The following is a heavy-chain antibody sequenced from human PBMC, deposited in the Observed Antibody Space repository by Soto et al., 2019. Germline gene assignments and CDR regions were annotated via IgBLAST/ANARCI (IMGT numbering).Heavy chain of an antibody. CDR1: GGSVNGYY. J-gene: IGHJ5*02. CDR3: ATRITVFGLLIPPFDP. V-gene: IGHV4-34*02. CDR2: INHTGGT. Sequence: QVHLQQWGAGLLKPSETLSLTCAVYGGSVNGYYWNWIRKPPGKGLELIGEINHTGGTHYNPSLKSRVTISVDTSPNQFSLRLGSVTAADTAIYYCATRITVFGLLIPPFDPWGQGTQVTVSS. D-gene: IGHD3-3*01.